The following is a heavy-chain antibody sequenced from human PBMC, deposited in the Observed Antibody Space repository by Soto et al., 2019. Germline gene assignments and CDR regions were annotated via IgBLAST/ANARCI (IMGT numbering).Heavy chain of an antibody. J-gene: IGHJ6*03. CDR2: IYHSGST. CDR3: ARGRDTAMVPDYYYYYMDV. D-gene: IGHD5-18*01. Sequence: QVQLQESGPGLVKPSGTLSLTCAVSSGSISSSNWWSWVRQPPGKGLEWIEEIYHSGSTNYNPSLKSRVTISVDKSKNQFSLKLSSVTAADTAVYYCARGRDTAMVPDYYYYYMDVWGKGTTVTVSS. V-gene: IGHV4-4*02. CDR1: SGSISSSNW.